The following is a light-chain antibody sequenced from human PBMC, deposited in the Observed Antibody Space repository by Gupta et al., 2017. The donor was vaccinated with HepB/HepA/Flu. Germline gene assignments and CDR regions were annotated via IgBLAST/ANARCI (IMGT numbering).Light chain of an antibody. V-gene: IGLV3-1*01. Sequence: SYELTQPPSVPVSPGQTASITCSGDKLGDKYACWYQQKPGQPPVLVIYQDSKRPSGIPERFSGSNSGNTATLTISGTQAMDEADYYCQAWDSSTAYVVFGGGTKLTVL. CDR1: KLGDKY. CDR3: QAWDSSTAYVV. J-gene: IGLJ2*01. CDR2: QDS.